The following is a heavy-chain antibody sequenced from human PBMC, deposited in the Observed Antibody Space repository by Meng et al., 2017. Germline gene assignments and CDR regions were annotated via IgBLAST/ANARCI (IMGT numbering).Heavy chain of an antibody. CDR3: ARVGYDFWRGSWWKVQVSPTRYGMDV. D-gene: IGHD3-3*01. V-gene: IGHV3-48*03. J-gene: IGHJ6*02. CDR2: ISSSGSTI. Sequence: GESLKISCAASGFTFSSYEMNWVRQAPGKGLEWVSYISSSGSTIYYADSVKGRFTISRDNAKNSLYLQMNSLRAEDTAVYYCARVGYDFWRGSWWKVQVSPTRYGMDVWGQGTTVTVSS. CDR1: GFTFSSYE.